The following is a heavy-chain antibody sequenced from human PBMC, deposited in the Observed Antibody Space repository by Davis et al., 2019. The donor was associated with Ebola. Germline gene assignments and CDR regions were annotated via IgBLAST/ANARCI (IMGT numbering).Heavy chain of an antibody. Sequence: PGGSLRLSCAASGFTFSSYDMSWVRQAPGKGLEWVSSISGSGGSTYYADSVKGRFTISRDNSKNTLYLQMNSLRAEDTAVYYCAKDSSLVVRYFDGCDYWGQGTLVTVSS. CDR1: GFTFSSYD. CDR3: AKDSSLVVRYFDGCDY. D-gene: IGHD3-9*01. CDR2: ISGSGGST. J-gene: IGHJ4*02. V-gene: IGHV3-23*01.